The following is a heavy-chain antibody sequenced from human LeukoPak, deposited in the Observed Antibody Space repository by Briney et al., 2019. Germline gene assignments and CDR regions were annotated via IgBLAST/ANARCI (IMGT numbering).Heavy chain of an antibody. Sequence: GGSLRLSCAVSGFTFSSYAMSWVRLAPGKGLKWASTINDNGDGTYYADSVKGRFTISRDNSYNTVSLQMNSLRDEDTGVYYCAKGLRTGVGPYMGYHYYMDVWGKGATVTVSS. V-gene: IGHV3-23*01. CDR2: INDNGDGT. D-gene: IGHD3-16*01. CDR1: GFTFSSYA. CDR3: AKGLRTGVGPYMGYHYYMDV. J-gene: IGHJ6*03.